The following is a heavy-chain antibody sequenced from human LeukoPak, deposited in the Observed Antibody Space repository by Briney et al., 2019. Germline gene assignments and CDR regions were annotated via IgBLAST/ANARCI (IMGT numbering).Heavy chain of an antibody. CDR2: MNPNSGNT. CDR1: GYTFTSYD. Sequence: ASVKVSCKASGYTFTSYDINWVRQATGQGLEWMGWMNPNSGNTGYAQKFQGRVTMTRNTSISTAYMELSSLRSEDTAVYYCARDQAYYYDSNGYVDYWGQGTLVTVSS. CDR3: ARDQAYYYDSNGYVDY. V-gene: IGHV1-8*01. J-gene: IGHJ4*02. D-gene: IGHD3-22*01.